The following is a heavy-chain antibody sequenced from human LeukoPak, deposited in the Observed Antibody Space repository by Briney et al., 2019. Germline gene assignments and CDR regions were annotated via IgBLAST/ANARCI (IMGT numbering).Heavy chain of an antibody. Sequence: PGGSLRLSCAASGFTFSSYWMRWVRQAPGKGLEWVANIKQDGSEKYYVDSVKGRFTISRDNAKNSLYLQMNSLRAEDTAVYYCARVSTKATVRGLITKKNYYYYYMDVWGKGTTVTISS. CDR1: GFTFSSYW. D-gene: IGHD3-10*01. CDR3: ARVSTKATVRGLITKKNYYYYYMDV. J-gene: IGHJ6*03. CDR2: IKQDGSEK. V-gene: IGHV3-7*01.